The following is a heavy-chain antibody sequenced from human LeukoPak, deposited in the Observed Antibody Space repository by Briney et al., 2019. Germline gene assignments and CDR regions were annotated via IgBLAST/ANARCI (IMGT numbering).Heavy chain of an antibody. V-gene: IGHV1-2*02. J-gene: IGHJ4*02. CDR2: ITINSGGT. Sequence: ASVKVSCKASGYTFTGYYMHWVRQAPGQGLEWMGWITINSGGTNYAQKFQGRVTMTRDTSISTAYMELSRLRSDDTAVYYCARGQPYGSGSYPGYWGQGTLVTVSS. CDR3: ARGQPYGSGSYPGY. CDR1: GYTFTGYY. D-gene: IGHD3-10*01.